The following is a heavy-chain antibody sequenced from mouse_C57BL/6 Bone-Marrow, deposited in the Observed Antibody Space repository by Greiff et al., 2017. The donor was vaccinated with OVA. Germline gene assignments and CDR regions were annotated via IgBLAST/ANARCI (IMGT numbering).Heavy chain of an antibody. Sequence: QVQLKQPGAELVRPGSSVKLSCKASGYTFTSYWMNWVKQRPLQGLEWIGNIDPSDSETHYNQNFKDKATLTVAKSSSTAYMQLSSLTSEDSAVYYCALYYSYSYWYFDVWGTGTTVTVSS. CDR2: IDPSDSET. J-gene: IGHJ1*03. V-gene: IGHV1-52*01. D-gene: IGHD2-12*01. CDR3: ALYYSYSYWYFDV. CDR1: GYTFTSYW.